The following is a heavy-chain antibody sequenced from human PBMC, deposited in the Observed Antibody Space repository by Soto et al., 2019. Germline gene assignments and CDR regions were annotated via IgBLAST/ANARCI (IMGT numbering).Heavy chain of an antibody. J-gene: IGHJ5*02. V-gene: IGHV4-30-2*01. CDR2: IYRSGST. CDR3: AGVRGPYCGGECYPPTPNWFDP. CDR1: GGSISSGGYS. D-gene: IGHD2-21*01. Sequence: QLQLQESGSGLVKPSQTLSLTCAVSGGSISSGGYSWSWIRQPPGKGLEWIGYIYRSGSTYYNPSLKSRVTISVDRSKNQFSLKLSSVTAADSAVYYCAGVRGPYCGGECYPPTPNWFDPWGQGTLVTVSS.